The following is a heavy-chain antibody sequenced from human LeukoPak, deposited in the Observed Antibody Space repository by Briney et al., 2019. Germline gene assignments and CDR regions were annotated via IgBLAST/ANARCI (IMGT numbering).Heavy chain of an antibody. J-gene: IGHJ6*02. D-gene: IGHD4-17*01. CDR1: GFTFSTYA. V-gene: IGHV3-23*01. CDR2: IGGSGDNT. CDR3: AKVPTYYFYYAMDV. Sequence: PGGSLRLSCAAPGFTFSTYAMSWVRQAPGKGLEWVSSIGGSGDNTYYADSVKGRFTISRDNSKNTLFLQMNNLRAEDTASYYCAKVPTYYFYYAMDVWGQGTTVTVSS.